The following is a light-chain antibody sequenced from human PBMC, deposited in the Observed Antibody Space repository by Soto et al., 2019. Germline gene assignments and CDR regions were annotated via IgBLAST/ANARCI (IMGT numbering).Light chain of an antibody. CDR3: QQYNSYPWT. CDR1: QSISSW. CDR2: DAS. J-gene: IGKJ1*01. Sequence: DIQMTQSPSTLSASVGDRVTITCRASQSISSWLAWYQQKPGKAPKLLIYDASSLESGVPSRFSGSGSGTEFPRTISSLQPDDFATYCCQQYNSYPWTFGQGTKVELK. V-gene: IGKV1-5*01.